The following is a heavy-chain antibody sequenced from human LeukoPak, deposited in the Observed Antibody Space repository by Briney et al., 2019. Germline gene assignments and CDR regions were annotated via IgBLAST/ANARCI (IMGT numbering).Heavy chain of an antibody. CDR3: ARDRDVPAIGMDV. J-gene: IGHJ6*02. CDR2: ISSSSSYM. Sequence: PGGSLRLSCAASGFTFSSYTMNSVRQAPGKGLEWVSSISSSSSYMYYADSVKGRFTISRHNAKNSLYLQMNSLRAEDTAVYYCARDRDVPAIGMDVWGQGTTVTVSS. V-gene: IGHV3-21*06. CDR1: GFTFSSYT.